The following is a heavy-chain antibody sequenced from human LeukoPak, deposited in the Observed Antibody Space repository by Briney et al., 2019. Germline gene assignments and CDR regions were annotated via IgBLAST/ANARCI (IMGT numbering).Heavy chain of an antibody. CDR3: ARGGYSDSRGSSDAFDI. CDR1: GYTFIGYF. D-gene: IGHD3-22*01. V-gene: IGHV1-2*06. Sequence: GASVKVSCKASGYTFIGYFMHWVRQAPGQGLEWMGRINPNSGGTNYAQKFQGRVTMTRDTSITTAYMELSRLRSDDTATYYCARGGYSDSRGSSDAFDIWGQGTMVTVSS. CDR2: INPNSGGT. J-gene: IGHJ3*02.